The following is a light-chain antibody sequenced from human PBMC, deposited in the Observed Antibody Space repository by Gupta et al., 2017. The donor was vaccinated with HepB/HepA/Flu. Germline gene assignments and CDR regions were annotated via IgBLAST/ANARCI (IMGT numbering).Light chain of an antibody. Sequence: EIVLTQSPGTLSLSPGERATLSCRASQSVSSSYLAWYQQKPGQAPRLLIYGASSRATGIPDRFSGSGSGTDFTLPISRLEPEDFAVYYCQQYGSSPHFGGGTKVEIK. CDR1: QSVSSSY. J-gene: IGKJ4*01. CDR2: GAS. V-gene: IGKV3-20*01. CDR3: QQYGSSPH.